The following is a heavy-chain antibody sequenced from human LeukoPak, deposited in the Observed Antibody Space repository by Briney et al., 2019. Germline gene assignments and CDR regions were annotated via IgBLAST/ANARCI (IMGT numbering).Heavy chain of an antibody. V-gene: IGHV3-30*09. CDR3: ARDRNIAAAVYYFDY. CDR1: GFNFNNYP. J-gene: IGHJ4*02. D-gene: IGHD6-13*01. CDR2: ISSDGRDK. Sequence: GGSLRLSCAASGFNFNNYPLHWVRQAPGKGLEWVTVISSDGRDKHYADSVKGRFAISRDNSKNTMFLQMNSLRAEDTAVYYCARDRNIAAAVYYFDYWGQGTLVTVSS.